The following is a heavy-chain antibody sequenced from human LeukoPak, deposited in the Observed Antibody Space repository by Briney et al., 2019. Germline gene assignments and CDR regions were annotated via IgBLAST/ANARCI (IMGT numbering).Heavy chain of an antibody. Sequence: SETLSLTCTVSGGSISSGDYYWSWIHQPPGKGLEWIGYIYYSGSTYYNPSLKSRVTISVDTSKNQFSLKLSSVTAADTAVYYCARSITMVRGVILFDYWGQGTLVTVSS. CDR3: ARSITMVRGVILFDY. CDR1: GGSISSGDYY. D-gene: IGHD3-10*01. CDR2: IYYSGST. J-gene: IGHJ4*02. V-gene: IGHV4-30-4*01.